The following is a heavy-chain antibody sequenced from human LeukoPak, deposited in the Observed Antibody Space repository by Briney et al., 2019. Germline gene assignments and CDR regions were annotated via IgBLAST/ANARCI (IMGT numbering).Heavy chain of an antibody. CDR2: ISYDGSNK. J-gene: IGHJ4*02. CDR1: EFTFSSYG. V-gene: IGHV3-30*18. D-gene: IGHD3-10*01. CDR3: AKQGHYYGSGSSFNGYYFDY. Sequence: GGSLRLSCVGSEFTFSSYGMHWVRQAPGKGLEWVALISYDGSNKYYADSVKGRFTISRDNSKNTLYLQMNSLRAEDTAVYYCAKQGHYYGSGSSFNGYYFDYWGQGTLVTVSS.